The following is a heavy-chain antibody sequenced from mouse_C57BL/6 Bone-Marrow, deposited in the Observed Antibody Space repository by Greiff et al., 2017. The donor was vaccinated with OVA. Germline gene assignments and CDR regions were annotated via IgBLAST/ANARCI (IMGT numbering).Heavy chain of an antibody. CDR1: GFTFSDFC. V-gene: IGHV7-1*01. D-gene: IGHD4-1*01. CDR3: ASDSWDWYFDF. Sequence: EVQLVESGGGLVQSGRSLRLSCATSGFTFSDFCMEWVRQAPGKGLEWIGASRHKANDYTTDSRASVKGRFIVSRDTSQGILYLQMHARRADDTAIYYCASDSWDWYFDFGGTGTTVTVTS. CDR2: SRHKANDYTT. J-gene: IGHJ1*03.